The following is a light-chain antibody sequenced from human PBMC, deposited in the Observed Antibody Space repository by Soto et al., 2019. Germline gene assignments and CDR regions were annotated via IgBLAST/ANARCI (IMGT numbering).Light chain of an antibody. CDR2: DAS. CDR1: QSVSSY. CDR3: QQRSNWPIP. Sequence: EIVFTQSPGPLSLSQGERATLSCRASQSVSSYLAWYQQKPGQAPRLLIYDASNRATGIPARFSGSGSGTDFTLTISSLEPEDFAVYYCQQRSNWPIPFGQGTRLEIK. J-gene: IGKJ5*01. V-gene: IGKV3-11*01.